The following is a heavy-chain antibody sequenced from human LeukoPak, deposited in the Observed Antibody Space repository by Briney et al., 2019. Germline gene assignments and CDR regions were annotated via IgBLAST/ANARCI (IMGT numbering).Heavy chain of an antibody. CDR1: GFTFSNYW. CDR2: IKTDGSEK. D-gene: IGHD3-22*01. V-gene: IGHV3-7*01. Sequence: GGSLRLSCEGSGFTFSNYWMGWVRQAPGKGLQWVANIKTDGSEKYYVDSVKGRFTISRDNAKNSLYLQMNSLRAEDTAVYYCATYSSLNRREFQFWGQGTLVTVSS. CDR3: ATYSSLNRREFQF. J-gene: IGHJ4*02.